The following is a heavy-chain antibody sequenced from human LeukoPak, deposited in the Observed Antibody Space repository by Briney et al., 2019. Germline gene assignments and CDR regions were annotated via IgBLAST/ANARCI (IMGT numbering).Heavy chain of an antibody. V-gene: IGHV4-59*01. CDR2: FYDSGRN. CDR3: ARDLGISSGWYYFDY. J-gene: IGHJ4*02. CDR1: GGSISSYY. Sequence: SETLSLTCTVSGGSISSYYWSWIRQPPGKGLEWIGYFYDSGRNNYNPSLKSRVTISVDTSKNQFSLKLSSVTAADTAVYYCARDLGISSGWYYFDYWGQGTLVTVSS. D-gene: IGHD6-19*01.